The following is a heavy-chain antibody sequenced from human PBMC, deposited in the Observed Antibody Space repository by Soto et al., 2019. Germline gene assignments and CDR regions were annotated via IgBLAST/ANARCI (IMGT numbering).Heavy chain of an antibody. CDR3: VKARDSNSWPSRDV. D-gene: IGHD3-22*01. V-gene: IGHV1-18*01. J-gene: IGHJ6*02. CDR1: GYTFTRSG. CDR2: ISPNSGNT. Sequence: QVHLVQSGAEVKKPGASVNVSCKTSGYTFTRSGISWVRQAPGQGLEWMGWISPNSGNTRYAQKLQDRVIMTTDTSTSTAYMELRSLRSDDTAVYYCVKARDSNSWPSRDVWGPGTTVTVSS.